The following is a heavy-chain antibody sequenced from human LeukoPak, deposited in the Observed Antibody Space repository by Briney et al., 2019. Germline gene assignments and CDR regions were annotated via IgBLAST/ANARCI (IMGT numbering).Heavy chain of an antibody. CDR1: GFTFSSYW. J-gene: IGHJ4*02. V-gene: IGHV3-7*04. Sequence: GGSLRLSCAASGFTFSSYWMNWVRQAPGEGLEWVANIKQDGSEKYYVDSVKGRFTISRDNAKNSVYLQINSLRVEDTAVYWCVGGSGWLFDYWGQGTLVTVSS. CDR2: IKQDGSEK. D-gene: IGHD6-19*01. CDR3: VGGSGWLFDY.